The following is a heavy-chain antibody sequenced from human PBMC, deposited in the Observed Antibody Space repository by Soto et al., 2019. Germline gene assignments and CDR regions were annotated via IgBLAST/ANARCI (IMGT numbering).Heavy chain of an antibody. Sequence: ASVKVSCKASGYTFTSYYMHWVQQAPGQGLEWMGIINPSGGSTSYAQKFQGRVTMTRDTSTSTVYMELSSLRSEDTAVYYCARDLATADAFDIWGQGTMVTVSS. CDR2: INPSGGST. CDR1: GYTFTSYY. J-gene: IGHJ3*02. CDR3: ARDLATADAFDI. V-gene: IGHV1-46*01.